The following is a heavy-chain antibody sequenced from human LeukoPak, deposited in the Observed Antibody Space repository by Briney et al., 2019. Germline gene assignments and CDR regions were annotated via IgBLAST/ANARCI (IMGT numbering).Heavy chain of an antibody. Sequence: GGSLRLSCAASGLTFSDAWMSWVRQAPGKGLEWVARIDESGTTNYAAPVKARFTVFRDDSKSTMYLQMNSLTTEDTAVYYCTTAPTKGWLPYLDFWGQGTPVTVSS. CDR1: GLTFSDAW. D-gene: IGHD5-24*01. CDR2: IDESGTT. CDR3: TTAPTKGWLPYLDF. J-gene: IGHJ4*02. V-gene: IGHV3-15*04.